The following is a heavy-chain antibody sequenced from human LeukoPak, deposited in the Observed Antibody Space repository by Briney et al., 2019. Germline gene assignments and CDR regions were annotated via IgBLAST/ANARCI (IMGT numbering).Heavy chain of an antibody. CDR1: GYTLTELS. J-gene: IGHJ5*02. CDR2: FDPEDGET. V-gene: IGHV1-24*01. CDR3: ATWVYYDILTGYYIHPGPSSHWFDP. D-gene: IGHD3-9*01. Sequence: ASVKVSCKVSGYTLTELSMHWVRQAPGKGLEGMGGFDPEDGETIYAQKLQGRVTMTEDTSTDTAYMALSSLRSEDTAVYYCATWVYYDILTGYYIHPGPSSHWFDPWGQGTLVTVSS.